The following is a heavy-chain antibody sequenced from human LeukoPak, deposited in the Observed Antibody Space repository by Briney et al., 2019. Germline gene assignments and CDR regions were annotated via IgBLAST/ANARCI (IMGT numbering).Heavy chain of an antibody. CDR1: GGTFSSYA. CDR2: IIPIFGTA. CDR3: ARANDYYYYMDV. Sequence: GASVKVSCKASGGTFSSYAISWVRQAPGQGLEWMGGIIPIFGTANYAQKFQGRVTITADKSTSTAYMELSSLRSEDTAVYYCARANDYYYYMDVWGKGTTVTVSS. V-gene: IGHV1-69*06. D-gene: IGHD4/OR15-4a*01. J-gene: IGHJ6*03.